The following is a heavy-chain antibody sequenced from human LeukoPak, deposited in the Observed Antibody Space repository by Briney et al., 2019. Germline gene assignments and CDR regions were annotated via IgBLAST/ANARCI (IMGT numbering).Heavy chain of an antibody. CDR2: IKQGGSEK. CDR3: ARGPGRSSFDY. Sequence: GGSLRLSCAASGFIFSSYWMTWVRQAPGKGLEWVANIKQGGSEKYYVDSVKGRFTISRDNAKNSLYLQMNSLRAEDTAVYYCARGPGRSSFDYWGQGALVTVSS. CDR1: GFIFSSYW. J-gene: IGHJ4*02. V-gene: IGHV3-7*02. D-gene: IGHD6-13*01.